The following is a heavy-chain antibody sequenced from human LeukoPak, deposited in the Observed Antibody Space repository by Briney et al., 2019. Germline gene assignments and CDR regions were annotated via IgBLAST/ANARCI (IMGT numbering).Heavy chain of an antibody. Sequence: GGSLRLSCAASGFTFSDYYMSWIRQAPGKGLEWVSYISSSGSIIDYTDSVKGRFTVSRDNAKNSLYLQMNSLSAEDTAVYYCARARHSSGYYADTIDYCGQGTLVTVSS. CDR1: GFTFSDYY. V-gene: IGHV3-11*01. J-gene: IGHJ4*02. CDR2: ISSSGSII. D-gene: IGHD3-22*01. CDR3: ARARHSSGYYADTIDY.